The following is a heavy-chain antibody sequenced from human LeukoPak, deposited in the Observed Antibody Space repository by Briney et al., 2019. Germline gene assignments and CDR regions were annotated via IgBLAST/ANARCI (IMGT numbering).Heavy chain of an antibody. CDR2: IYYSGST. Sequence: SQTLSLTCIVSGGSISSGGYYWSWIRQPPGKGLEWIGYIYYSGSTNYNPSLKSRVTISVDTSKNQFSLKLSSVTAADTAVYYCARLVVVVPAAIPGTNNWFDPWGQGTLVTVSS. V-gene: IGHV4-61*08. J-gene: IGHJ5*02. CDR1: GGSISSGGYY. CDR3: ARLVVVVPAAIPGTNNWFDP. D-gene: IGHD2-2*01.